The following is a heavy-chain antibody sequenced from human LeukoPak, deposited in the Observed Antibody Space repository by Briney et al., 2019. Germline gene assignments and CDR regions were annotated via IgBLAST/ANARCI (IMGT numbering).Heavy chain of an antibody. J-gene: IGHJ4*02. CDR3: ARNGPTFGETVY. V-gene: IGHV4-30-4*08. Sequence: SETLSLTCTVSGGSISSGDYYWSWIRQPPGKGLEWIGYTYYSGSTYYNPSLKSRVTISVDTSKNQFSLKLSSVTAADTAVYYCARNGPTFGETVYWGQGTLVTVSS. CDR2: TYYSGST. CDR1: GGSISSGDYY. D-gene: IGHD3-10*01.